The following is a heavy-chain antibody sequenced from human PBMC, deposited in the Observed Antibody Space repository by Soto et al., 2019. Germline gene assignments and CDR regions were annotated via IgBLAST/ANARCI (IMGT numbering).Heavy chain of an antibody. D-gene: IGHD3-10*01. CDR2: IKQDGSEK. J-gene: IGHJ4*02. CDR3: AREGGVVYYGSGSQD. Sequence: EVQLVESGGGLVQPGGSLRLSCAASGFTFSSYWMSWVRQAPGKGLEWVANIKQDGSEKYYVDSVKGRFTISRDNAKNSLYLQMNSLRAEDTAVYYCAREGGVVYYGSGSQDWGQGTLVTVSS. V-gene: IGHV3-7*01. CDR1: GFTFSSYW.